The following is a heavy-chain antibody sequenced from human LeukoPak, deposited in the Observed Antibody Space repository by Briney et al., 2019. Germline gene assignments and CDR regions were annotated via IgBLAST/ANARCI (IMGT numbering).Heavy chain of an antibody. CDR3: ARLATGYSSGWFDY. Sequence: PSETLPLTCTVSGGSISSYYWSWIRQPAGKGLEWIGRIYTSGSTNYNPSLKSRVTMSVDTSKNQFSLKLSSVTAADTAVYYCARLATGYSSGWFDYWGQGTLVTVSS. D-gene: IGHD6-19*01. CDR2: IYTSGST. V-gene: IGHV4-4*07. CDR1: GGSISSYY. J-gene: IGHJ4*02.